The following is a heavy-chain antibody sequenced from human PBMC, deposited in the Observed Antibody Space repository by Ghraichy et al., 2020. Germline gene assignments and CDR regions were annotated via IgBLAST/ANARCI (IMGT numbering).Heavy chain of an antibody. V-gene: IGHV4-59*08. Sequence: SETLSLTCTVSGGSISSYYWSWIRQPPGKGLEWIGYIYYSGSTNYNPSLKSRVTISVDTSKNQFSLKLSSVTAADTAVYYCARLDMVRGVIIDWGQGTLVTVSS. CDR2: IYYSGST. CDR3: ARLDMVRGVIID. D-gene: IGHD3-10*01. J-gene: IGHJ4*02. CDR1: GGSISSYY.